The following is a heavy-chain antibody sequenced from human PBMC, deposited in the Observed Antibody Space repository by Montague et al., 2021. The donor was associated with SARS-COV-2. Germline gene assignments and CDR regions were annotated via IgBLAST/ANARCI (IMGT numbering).Heavy chain of an antibody. CDR2: RYQNGAT. J-gene: IGHJ4*02. Sequence: ETLSLTCSVSGSSISSGYYWGWIRQTPGKGLEWIGSRYQNGATYYSPSLKRPVTILLDTSKNQFSLSLTSVTAVDTAVYYCARSGVGIFDFSYFDSWGQGSLVIVSS. V-gene: IGHV4-38-2*02. CDR1: GSSISSGYY. CDR3: ARSGVGIFDFSYFDS. D-gene: IGHD3-3*01.